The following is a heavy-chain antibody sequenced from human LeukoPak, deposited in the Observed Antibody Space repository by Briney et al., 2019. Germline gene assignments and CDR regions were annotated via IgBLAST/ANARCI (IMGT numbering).Heavy chain of an antibody. J-gene: IGHJ4*02. CDR1: GYSFTNYW. CDR3: ATHPGPESAYYFDF. V-gene: IGHV5-51*01. D-gene: IGHD1-14*01. Sequence: GESLKISCKGSGYSFTNYWIGWVRQMPGKGLEWMGIIYPGDSDTRYSPSFQGQVTISADKSIRPASLQWSSLKASDTAMYYCATHPGPESAYYFDFWGQGTLVTISS. CDR2: IYPGDSDT.